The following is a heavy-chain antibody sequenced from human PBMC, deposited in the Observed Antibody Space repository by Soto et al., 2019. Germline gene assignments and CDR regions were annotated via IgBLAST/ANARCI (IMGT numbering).Heavy chain of an antibody. V-gene: IGHV1-69*01. Sequence: QVQLVQSGADVKKPGSSVKVSCKASGGTFSSYAISWVRQAPGQGLEWMGGFISMFNRPHSARKFQGRVTITADESTSTAYMDLSSLRSEDTAVYYCARGQFHHVSNYYYALDVWGQGTTVTVSS. CDR1: GGTFSSYA. CDR3: ARGQFHHVSNYYYALDV. J-gene: IGHJ6*02. CDR2: FISMFNRP.